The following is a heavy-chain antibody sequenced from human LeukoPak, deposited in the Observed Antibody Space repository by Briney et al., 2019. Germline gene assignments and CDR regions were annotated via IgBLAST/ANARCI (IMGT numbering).Heavy chain of an antibody. CDR3: ARQYCSSTTCFYYFDY. D-gene: IGHD2-2*01. V-gene: IGHV1-2*02. CDR2: ISPNSGGT. Sequence: GASVKVSCKASGDTFTGYYMHWVRQAPGQGLEWMGWISPNSGGTNYAQKFQGRVTMTRDTSISTAYVELSRLRSDDTAVYYCARQYCSSTTCFYYFDYWGQGTLVTVSS. CDR1: GDTFTGYY. J-gene: IGHJ4*02.